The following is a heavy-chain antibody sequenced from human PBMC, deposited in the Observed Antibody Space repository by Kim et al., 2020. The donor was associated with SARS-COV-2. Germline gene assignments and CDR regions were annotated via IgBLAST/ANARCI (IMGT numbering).Heavy chain of an antibody. J-gene: IGHJ4*01. CDR1: GGSFSGYY. CDR2: INHSGST. CDR3: AREGPCSGGSCYLPFDY. D-gene: IGHD2-15*01. V-gene: IGHV4-34*01. Sequence: SETLSLTCVVYGGSFSGYYWSWIRQPPGKGLEWIGEINHSGSTNYNPSLKSRVTISVDTSKNQFYLKLSSVTAADTAVYYCAREGPCSGGSCYLPFDYWG.